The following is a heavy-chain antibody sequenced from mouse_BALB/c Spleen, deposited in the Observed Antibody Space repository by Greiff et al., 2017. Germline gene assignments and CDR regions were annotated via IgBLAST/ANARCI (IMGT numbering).Heavy chain of an antibody. J-gene: IGHJ3*01. V-gene: IGHV1-80*01. CDR2: IYPGDGDT. Sequence: VQLVESGAELVRPGSSVKISCKASGYAFSSYWMNWVKQRPGQGLEWIGQIYPGDGDTNYNGKFKGKATLTADKSSSTAYMQLSSLTSEDSAVYFCARYQYGNPFAYWGQGTLVTVSA. D-gene: IGHD2-10*02. CDR3: ARYQYGNPFAY. CDR1: GYAFSSYW.